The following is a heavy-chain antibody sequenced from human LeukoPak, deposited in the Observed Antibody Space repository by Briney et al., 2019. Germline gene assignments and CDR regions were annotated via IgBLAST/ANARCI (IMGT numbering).Heavy chain of an antibody. V-gene: IGHV4-34*01. CDR1: GGSFSGYY. CDR2: INHSGST. CDR3: ARTNWTVDY. D-gene: IGHD1-1*01. Sequence: PSETLSLTCAVYGGSFSGYYWSWIRQPPGKGLEWIGEINHSGSTNYNPSLKSRVTIPVDTSKNQFSLKLSSVTAADTAVYYCARTNWTVDYWGQGTLVTVSS. J-gene: IGHJ4*02.